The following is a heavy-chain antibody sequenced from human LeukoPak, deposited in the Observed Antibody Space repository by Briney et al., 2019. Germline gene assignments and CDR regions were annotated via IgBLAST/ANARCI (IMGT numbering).Heavy chain of an antibody. CDR2: INPNSGGT. Sequence: ASVKVSCKASGYTFTGYYMHWVRQAPGQGLEWMGWINPNSGGTNYAQKFQGRVTMTRDTSISTAYMELSRLRSDDTAVYYCARARITMVRGTDNWFDPWGQGTLVTVSS. D-gene: IGHD3-10*01. CDR1: GYTFTGYY. J-gene: IGHJ5*02. CDR3: ARARITMVRGTDNWFDP. V-gene: IGHV1-2*02.